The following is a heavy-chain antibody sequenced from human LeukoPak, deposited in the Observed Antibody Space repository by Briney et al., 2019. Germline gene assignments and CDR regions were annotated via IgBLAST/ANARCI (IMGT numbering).Heavy chain of an antibody. J-gene: IGHJ6*03. CDR1: GFTFSSYN. D-gene: IGHD2-15*01. Sequence: GGSLRLSCAASGFTFSSYNMNWVRQAPGKGLEWVSYISSSSRTMYDADSVKGRFTISRDNAKNSLFLQMSSLRAEDTAAYYCARVAATPYQYYYMDVWGKGTTVTVSS. CDR2: ISSSSRTM. CDR3: ARVAATPYQYYYMDV. V-gene: IGHV3-48*01.